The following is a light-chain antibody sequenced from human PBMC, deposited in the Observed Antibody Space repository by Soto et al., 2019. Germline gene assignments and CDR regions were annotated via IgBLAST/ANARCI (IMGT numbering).Light chain of an antibody. CDR1: QSVFYSSNNKNC. CDR3: QQYYSTPPWT. Sequence: DIVMTQSPDSLAVSLGERATINCKSSQSVFYSSNNKNCLAWYQQKPGQPPKLLIYWASTRESGVPDRFSGSGSGTDFTLTISSLQAEDVAVCYCQQYYSTPPWTFGQGTKVEIK. CDR2: WAS. V-gene: IGKV4-1*01. J-gene: IGKJ1*01.